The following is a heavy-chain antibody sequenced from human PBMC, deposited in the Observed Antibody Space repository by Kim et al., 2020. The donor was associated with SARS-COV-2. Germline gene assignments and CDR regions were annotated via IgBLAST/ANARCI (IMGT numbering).Heavy chain of an antibody. D-gene: IGHD5-12*01. CDR1: GYTFTGYY. V-gene: IGHV1-2*05. CDR3: ARALLSENSGYDSYFDY. CDR2: INPNSGGT. J-gene: IGHJ4*02. Sequence: ASVKVSCKASGYTFTGYYMHWVRQAPGQGLEWMGRINPNSGGTNYAQKFQGRVTMTRDTSISTAYMALSRLRSDDTVVYYCARALLSENSGYDSYFDYWGQGTLVTVSS.